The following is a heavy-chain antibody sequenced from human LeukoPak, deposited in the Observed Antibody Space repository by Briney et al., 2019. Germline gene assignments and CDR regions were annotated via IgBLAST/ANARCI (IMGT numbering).Heavy chain of an antibody. CDR3: ARDTDTVTTILDY. V-gene: IGHV3-9*01. J-gene: IGHJ4*02. D-gene: IGHD4-17*01. CDR1: GFTFDDYA. CDR2: ISWNSGSI. Sequence: SLRLSCAASGFTFDDYAMHWVRPAPGKGLEWVSGISWNSGSIGYADSVKGRFTISRDNAKNSLYLQMNSLRAEDTALYYCARDTDTVTTILDYWGQGTLVTVSS.